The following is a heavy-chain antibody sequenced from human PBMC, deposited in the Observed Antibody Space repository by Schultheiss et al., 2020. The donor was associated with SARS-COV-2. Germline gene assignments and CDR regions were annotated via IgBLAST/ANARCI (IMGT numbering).Heavy chain of an antibody. J-gene: IGHJ3*02. Sequence: SETLSLTCAVYGGSFSGYYWSWIRQPPGKGLEWIGYIYYSGSTNYNPSLKSRVTISVDTSKNQFSLKLSSVTAADTAVYYCARGVGVTTTGAFDIWGQGTMVTVSS. CDR3: ARGVGVTTTGAFDI. CDR1: GGSFSGYY. V-gene: IGHV4-59*01. CDR2: IYYSGST. D-gene: IGHD1-26*01.